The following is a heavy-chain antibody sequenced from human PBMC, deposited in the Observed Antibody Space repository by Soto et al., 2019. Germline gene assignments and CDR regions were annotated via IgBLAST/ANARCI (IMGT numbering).Heavy chain of an antibody. CDR1: GGSITNNDYY. CDR2: IHYSGYT. Sequence: SETLSLTCIVSGGSITNNDYYWNWVRQPPGKGLEWIGSIHYSGYTDYNPSLKGRVTISVDTSKNQFSLELSSLTAADTAVYYCARTRAVGQADFDYWGQGTLVTVSS. D-gene: IGHD6-19*01. CDR3: ARTRAVGQADFDY. V-gene: IGHV4-30-4*01. J-gene: IGHJ4*02.